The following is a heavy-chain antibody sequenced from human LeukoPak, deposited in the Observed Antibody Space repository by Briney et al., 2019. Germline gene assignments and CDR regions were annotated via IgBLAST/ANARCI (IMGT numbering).Heavy chain of an antibody. CDR2: ISGSGGST. CDR3: AKQGTMVRGVIAWFDP. V-gene: IGHV3-23*01. CDR1: GFTFSSYA. Sequence: GGSLRLSCAASGFTFSSYAMSWVRQAPGKGLEWVSAISGSGGSTYYADSVKGRFTISRDNSKNTLYPQMNSLRAEDTAVYYCAKQGTMVRGVIAWFDPWGQGTLVTVSS. D-gene: IGHD3-10*01. J-gene: IGHJ5*02.